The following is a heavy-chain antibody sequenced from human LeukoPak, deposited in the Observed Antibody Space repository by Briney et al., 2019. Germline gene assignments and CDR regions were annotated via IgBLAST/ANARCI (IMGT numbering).Heavy chain of an antibody. CDR2: ISSSSSYI. V-gene: IGHV3-21*01. J-gene: IGHJ4*02. Sequence: GGSLRLSCAASGFTFSSYSMNWVRQAQGKGLEWASSISSSSSYIYYADSVKGRFTISRDNAKNSLYLQMNSLRAEDTAVYYCARDLSSNSGYDFGGPFDYWGQGTLVTVSS. D-gene: IGHD5-12*01. CDR1: GFTFSSYS. CDR3: ARDLSSNSGYDFGGPFDY.